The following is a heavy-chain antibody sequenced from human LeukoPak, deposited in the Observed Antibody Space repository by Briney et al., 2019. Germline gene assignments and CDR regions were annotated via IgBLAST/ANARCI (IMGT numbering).Heavy chain of an antibody. D-gene: IGHD6-19*01. Sequence: GGSLRLSCAASGITFDDYAMHWVRQAPGKGLEWASLVTGDGSRTHYADSVKGRFTISRDNSKNSLYLQMNSLRTEDTAFYYCAKDKGSSGWYVVDYWGQGTLVTVSS. J-gene: IGHJ4*02. CDR2: VTGDGSRT. CDR3: AKDKGSSGWYVVDY. CDR1: GITFDDYA. V-gene: IGHV3-43*02.